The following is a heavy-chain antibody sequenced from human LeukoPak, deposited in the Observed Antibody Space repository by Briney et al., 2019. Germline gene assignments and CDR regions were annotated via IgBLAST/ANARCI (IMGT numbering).Heavy chain of an antibody. V-gene: IGHV1-69*05. D-gene: IGHD3-22*01. CDR2: IIPIFGTA. J-gene: IGHJ4*02. CDR1: GGTFSSYA. Sequence: TSVKVSCKASGGTFSSYAISWVRQAPGQGLEWMGGIIPIFGTANYAQKFQGRVTITTDESTSTAYMELSSLRSEDTAVYYCARDRYYYDSSGYWDYWGQGTLVTVSS. CDR3: ARDRYYYDSSGYWDY.